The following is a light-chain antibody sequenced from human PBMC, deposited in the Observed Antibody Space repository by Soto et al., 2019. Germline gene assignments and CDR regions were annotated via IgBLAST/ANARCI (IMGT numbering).Light chain of an antibody. V-gene: IGLV3-1*01. J-gene: IGLJ2*01. CDR3: PAWDSSTANVV. Sequence: SYELTQPPSVSVSPGQTANITCSGDKLGDKYACWYQQRPGQSPVLVIYQHSKRPSGIPERFSGSNSGNTATLTISGTQAMDEADYYCPAWDSSTANVVFGGGTKLTVL. CDR2: QHS. CDR1: KLGDKY.